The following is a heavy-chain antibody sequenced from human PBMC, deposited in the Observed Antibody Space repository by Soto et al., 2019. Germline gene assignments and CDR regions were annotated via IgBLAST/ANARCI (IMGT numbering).Heavy chain of an antibody. CDR2: VYSGGKT. J-gene: IGHJ6*02. Sequence: PGGSLRLSCVASGFNVSGIYMSWARQAPGKGLEWLSVVYSGGKTNYADSVKGRFTIFRENSQNTLYLQMNSLRAEDTAMYYCAREGWTYSGSYFALYYYGLDVWGQGTTVTVSS. D-gene: IGHD1-26*01. CDR1: GFNVSGIY. CDR3: AREGWTYSGSYFALYYYGLDV. V-gene: IGHV3-53*01.